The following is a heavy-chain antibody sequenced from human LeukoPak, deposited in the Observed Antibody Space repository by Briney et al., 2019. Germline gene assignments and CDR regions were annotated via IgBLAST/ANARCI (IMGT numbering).Heavy chain of an antibody. D-gene: IGHD1-7*01. Sequence: GGSLRLSCAASGFTFSSYWMTWVRQAPGKGLEWVANINQDGSEMNYVDSVKGRFTISRDNAKNSLYLQMNSLRAEDTAVYYCATAWGWNYANYFDYWGQGTLVTVSS. CDR3: ATAWGWNYANYFDY. CDR2: INQDGSEM. J-gene: IGHJ4*02. CDR1: GFTFSSYW. V-gene: IGHV3-7*01.